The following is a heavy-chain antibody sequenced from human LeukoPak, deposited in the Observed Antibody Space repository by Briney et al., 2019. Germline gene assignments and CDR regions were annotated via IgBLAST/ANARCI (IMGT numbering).Heavy chain of an antibody. CDR3: ATPLHERFLEWFVFDY. D-gene: IGHD3-3*01. V-gene: IGHV1-8*02. CDR1: GYTFTGYY. J-gene: IGHJ4*02. CDR2: MNPNSGNT. Sequence: ASVKVSCKASGYTFTGYYMHWVRQAPGQGLEWMGWMNPNSGNTGYAQKFQGRVTMTEDTSTDTAYMELSSLRSEDTAVYYCATPLHERFLEWFVFDYWGQGTLVTVSS.